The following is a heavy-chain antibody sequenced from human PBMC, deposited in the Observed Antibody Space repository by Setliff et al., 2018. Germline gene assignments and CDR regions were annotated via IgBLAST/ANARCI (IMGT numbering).Heavy chain of an antibody. J-gene: IGHJ4*02. CDR1: GASINCLSW. D-gene: IGHD1-26*01. CDR3: AKGGGRYHSAS. CDR2: IYHDGNT. V-gene: IGHV4-4*02. Sequence: TSETLSLTCAVTGASINCLSWWSWVRQSPGKGLEWIGEIYHDGNTKFNPSVHYNPSLKSRVTISIDKSKNQFSLKLTSVTAADTAVYYCAKGGGRYHSASWGQGTLVTVSS.